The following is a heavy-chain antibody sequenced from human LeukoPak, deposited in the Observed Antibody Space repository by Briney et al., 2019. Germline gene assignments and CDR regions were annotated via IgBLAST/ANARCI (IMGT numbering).Heavy chain of an antibody. CDR2: VNHSGST. CDR1: GGSFSGYY. J-gene: IGHJ5*02. Sequence: SETLSLTCAVYGGSFSGYYWSWIRQPPGKGLEWIGEVNHSGSTNYNPSLKSRVTISVDTSKNQFSLKLSSVTAADTAVYYCARGGWFDPWGQGTLVTVSS. CDR3: ARGGWFDP. V-gene: IGHV4-34*01.